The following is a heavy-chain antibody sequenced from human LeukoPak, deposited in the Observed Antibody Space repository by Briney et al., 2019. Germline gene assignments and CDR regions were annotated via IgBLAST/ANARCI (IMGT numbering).Heavy chain of an antibody. D-gene: IGHD3-22*01. Sequence: GGSLRLSCAASGFTFSSYGMHWVRQAPGKGLEWVAFIRYDGSNKYYADSVKGRFTISRDNSKNTLYLQMNSLRAEDTAVYYCAKVAGYYDSSGYLYYFDYWGQGTLVTVSS. CDR3: AKVAGYYDSSGYLYYFDY. J-gene: IGHJ4*02. V-gene: IGHV3-30*02. CDR1: GFTFSSYG. CDR2: IRYDGSNK.